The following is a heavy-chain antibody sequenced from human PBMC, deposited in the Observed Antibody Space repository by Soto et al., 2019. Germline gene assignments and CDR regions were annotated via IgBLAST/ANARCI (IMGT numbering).Heavy chain of an antibody. D-gene: IGHD6-19*01. CDR3: AKGKTSGWYYFDF. J-gene: IGHJ4*02. V-gene: IGHV3-23*01. CDR2: ISGSGGST. CDR1: GFTFDSCA. Sequence: LRLSCAASGFTFDSCAMSWVRQAPGKGLEWILGISGSGGSTYYADSVKGRFSISRDNSKNTVYLQMNSLRADDTAVYYCAKGKTSGWYYFDFWGQGTLVTVSS.